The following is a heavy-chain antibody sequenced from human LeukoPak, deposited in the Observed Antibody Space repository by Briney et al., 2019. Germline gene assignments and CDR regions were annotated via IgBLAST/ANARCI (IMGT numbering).Heavy chain of an antibody. D-gene: IGHD1-26*01. CDR1: GGTFSSYA. Sequence: SVKVSCKASGGTFSSYAISWVRQAPGQGLEWMGGIIPIFGTANYAQKFQGRVTITTDESTSTAYMELSSLRSEDTAVYYCARARGLGHGNAFDIWGQGTMVTVSS. V-gene: IGHV1-69*05. J-gene: IGHJ3*02. CDR2: IIPIFGTA. CDR3: ARARGLGHGNAFDI.